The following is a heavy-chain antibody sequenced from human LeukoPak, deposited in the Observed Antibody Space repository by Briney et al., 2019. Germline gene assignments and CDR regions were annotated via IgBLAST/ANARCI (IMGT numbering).Heavy chain of an antibody. D-gene: IGHD6-19*01. V-gene: IGHV4-59*08. J-gene: IGHJ3*01. CDR3: ARSRYSTAWYAFDV. CDR1: GASVSSYY. Sequence: PSETLSLTCTVSGASVSSYYWTWIRQPPGKGLEWIGYIYYSGSTNYKSSLKSRVTISVDTSKNQFSLKLSSMTAADTAFYYCARSRYSTAWYAFDVWGQGTKVTVSS. CDR2: IYYSGST.